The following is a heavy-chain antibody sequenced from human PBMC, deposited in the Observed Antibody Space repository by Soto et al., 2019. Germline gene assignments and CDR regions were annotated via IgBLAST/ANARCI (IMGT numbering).Heavy chain of an antibody. J-gene: IGHJ6*02. D-gene: IGHD6-6*01. CDR1: GFTVSSNY. CDR3: ARGGIAARLAGDYYYYYGMDV. Sequence: GGSLRLSCAASGFTVSSNYMSWVRQAPGKGLEWVSVIYSGGSTYYADSVKGRFTISRDNSKNTLYLQMNSLRAEDTAVYYCARGGIAARLAGDYYYYYGMDVWGQGTTVTVSS. CDR2: IYSGGST. V-gene: IGHV3-53*01.